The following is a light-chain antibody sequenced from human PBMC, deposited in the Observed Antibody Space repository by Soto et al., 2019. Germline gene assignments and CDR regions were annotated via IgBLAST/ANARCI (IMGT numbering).Light chain of an antibody. CDR3: SSYAGSNNFVL. Sequence: SALTQPPSASGSPGQSVTISCTGTSSDVGGYNYVSWYQQYPGKAPKLMIYEVSKRPSGVPDRFSGSKSGNTASLTVSGLQAEDEADYYCSSYAGSNNFVLFGGGTQLTVL. CDR1: SSDVGGYNY. V-gene: IGLV2-8*01. CDR2: EVS. J-gene: IGLJ2*01.